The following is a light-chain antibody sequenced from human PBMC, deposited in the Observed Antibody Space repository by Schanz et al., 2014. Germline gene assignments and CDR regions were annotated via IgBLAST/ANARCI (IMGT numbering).Light chain of an antibody. V-gene: IGKV1-9*01. CDR1: QGISSD. Sequence: IQLTQSPSSLSASVGDRVTITCRASQGISSDLAWYQQKPGRAPKLLIYAASTLQGGVPSRFSGSGSGTDFTLTISSLQPEDFATYLCQQLDSYPITFGQGTRLEIK. J-gene: IGKJ5*01. CDR3: QQLDSYPIT. CDR2: AAS.